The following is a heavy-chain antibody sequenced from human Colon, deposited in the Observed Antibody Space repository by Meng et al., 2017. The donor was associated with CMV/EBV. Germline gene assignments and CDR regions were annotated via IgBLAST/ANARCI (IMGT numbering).Heavy chain of an antibody. D-gene: IGHD6-19*01. J-gene: IGHJ4*02. V-gene: IGHV4-59*01. CDR2: IYHTGST. CDR3: AANSGWYWHDY. CDR1: GGSMNSYF. Sequence: SLTCSVSGGSMNSYFWSLIRQPPGKGLEWIGYIYHTGSTSYNPSLKSRVTMSLDTSKNHFSLKLSSVTAADTAVYYCAANSGWYWHDYWGQGALVTVSS.